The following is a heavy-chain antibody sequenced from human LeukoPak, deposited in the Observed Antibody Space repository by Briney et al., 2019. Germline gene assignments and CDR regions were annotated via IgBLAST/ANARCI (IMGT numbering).Heavy chain of an antibody. V-gene: IGHV3-30-3*01. CDR2: ISYDGSNT. CDR1: GITFINHA. D-gene: IGHD4-17*01. Sequence: GGSLRLSCAASGITFINHAMDWVRQAPGKGLEWVAVISYDGSNTYYADSVKGRFTISRDNSKSTLYLQMNSLRVEDTAVYYCARVGISTVRGAFDIWGQGTMVTVSS. J-gene: IGHJ3*02. CDR3: ARVGISTVRGAFDI.